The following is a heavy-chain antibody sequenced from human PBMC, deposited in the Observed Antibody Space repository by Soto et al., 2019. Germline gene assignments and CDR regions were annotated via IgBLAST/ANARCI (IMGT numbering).Heavy chain of an antibody. CDR3: ARHHPLVAAAGTYDY. CDR1: GGSVSSGSYY. Sequence: ETLSLTCTVSGGSVSSGSYYGSWIRQPPGKGLEWIGYIYYSGSTNYNPSLKSRVTISVDTSKNQFSLKLSSVTAADTAVYYCARHHPLVAAAGTYDYWGQGTLVTVS. V-gene: IGHV4-61*01. J-gene: IGHJ4*02. D-gene: IGHD6-13*01. CDR2: IYYSGST.